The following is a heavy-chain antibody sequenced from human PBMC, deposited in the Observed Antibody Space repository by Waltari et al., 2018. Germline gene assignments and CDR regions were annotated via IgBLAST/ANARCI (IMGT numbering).Heavy chain of an antibody. V-gene: IGHV3-23*01. Sequence: EVQLLESGGGLVQPGGSLRLSCAASGFTFSSCAMSWVRQAPGKGLEWVSSISGTVYETDYTDSVKGRFTISRDNSKNTVSLQMNSLRAEDTAVYYCANGYSGFDYDYWGQGTLVTVSS. CDR2: ISGTVYET. CDR3: ANGYSGFDYDY. D-gene: IGHD5-12*01. J-gene: IGHJ4*02. CDR1: GFTFSSCA.